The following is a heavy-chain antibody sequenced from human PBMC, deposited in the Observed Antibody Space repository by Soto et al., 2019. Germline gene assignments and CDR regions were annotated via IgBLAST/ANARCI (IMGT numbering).Heavy chain of an antibody. D-gene: IGHD3-22*01. CDR3: ANEKYYYDSSGYPDAFDI. V-gene: IGHV3-23*01. CDR2: ISGSGGST. CDR1: GFTFRSYA. Sequence: GGSLRLSCAASGFTFRSYAMSWVRQAPGKGLEWVSAISGSGGSTYYADSVKGRFTISRDNSKNTLYLQMNSLRAEDTAVYYCANEKYYYDSSGYPDAFDIWGQGTMVTLSS. J-gene: IGHJ3*02.